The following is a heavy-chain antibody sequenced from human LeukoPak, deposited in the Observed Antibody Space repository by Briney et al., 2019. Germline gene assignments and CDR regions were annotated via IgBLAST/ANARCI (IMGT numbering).Heavy chain of an antibody. CDR3: AKDLDIVATITGN. V-gene: IGHV3-23*01. D-gene: IGHD5-12*01. CDR2: VSGSGGST. J-gene: IGHJ4*02. Sequence: GGSLRLSCAASGFTFSSYAMSWVLQAPGKGLEWVSGVSGSGGSTYYADSVKGRFTISRDNSKNTLYLQMNSLRAEDTAVYYCAKDLDIVATITGNWGQGTLVTVSS. CDR1: GFTFSSYA.